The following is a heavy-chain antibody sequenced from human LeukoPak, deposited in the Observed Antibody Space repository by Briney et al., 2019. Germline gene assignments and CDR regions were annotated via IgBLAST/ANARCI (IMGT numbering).Heavy chain of an antibody. CDR2: INAGNGNT. V-gene: IGHV1-3*01. Sequence: GASVKVSCKASGYTFTSYAMHWVRQAPGQRLEWMGWINAGNGNTKYSQKFQGRVTMTKDTSTNTVYMHLSSLSSDDTAVYYCARGRSMSLYYYGSVPPLGYWGQGTLVTVSS. D-gene: IGHD3-10*01. CDR1: GYTFTSYA. CDR3: ARGRSMSLYYYGSVPPLGY. J-gene: IGHJ4*02.